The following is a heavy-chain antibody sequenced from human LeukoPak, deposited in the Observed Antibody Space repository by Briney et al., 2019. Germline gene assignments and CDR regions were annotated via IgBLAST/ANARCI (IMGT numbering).Heavy chain of an antibody. D-gene: IGHD3-22*01. CDR1: GGTFSSYA. V-gene: IGHV1-69*13. J-gene: IGHJ3*02. Sequence: SVKVSCKASGGTFSSYAISWVRQAPGQGLEWMGGIIPIFGSANYAQKFQGRVTITADESTSTAYMELSSLRSEDTAVYYCARDTRRDSSGYYWGDGAFDIWGQGTMVTVSS. CDR3: ARDTRRDSSGYYWGDGAFDI. CDR2: IIPIFGSA.